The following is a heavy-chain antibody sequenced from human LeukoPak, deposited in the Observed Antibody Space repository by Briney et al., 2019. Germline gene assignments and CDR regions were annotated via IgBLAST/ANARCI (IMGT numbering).Heavy chain of an antibody. D-gene: IGHD3-9*01. Sequence: GSLRLSCAASGFTFSSHSINWVRQAPGKGLEWVSSISGDAVHILYSDSVKGRFTISRDNAKSSVYLQMNSLRDEDTAVYYCTSFETVSVSGFDPWGQGTLVTVSS. J-gene: IGHJ5*02. CDR2: ISGDAVHI. CDR1: GFTFSSHS. CDR3: TSFETVSVSGFDP. V-gene: IGHV3-21*01.